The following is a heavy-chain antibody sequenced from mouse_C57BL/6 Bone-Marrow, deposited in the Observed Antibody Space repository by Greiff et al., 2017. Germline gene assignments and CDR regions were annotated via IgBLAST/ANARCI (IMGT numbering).Heavy chain of an antibody. D-gene: IGHD2-4*01. Sequence: VQLKESGPELVKPGASVKIPCKASGYTFTDYNMDWVKQSHGKSLEWIGDINPNNGGTIYNQKFKGKATLTVDKSSSTAYMELRSLTSEETAVYYCARGGDDYDGGYFDGWGTGTTVTVSS. CDR3: ARGGDDYDGGYFDG. CDR2: INPNNGGT. J-gene: IGHJ1*03. CDR1: GYTFTDYN. V-gene: IGHV1-18*01.